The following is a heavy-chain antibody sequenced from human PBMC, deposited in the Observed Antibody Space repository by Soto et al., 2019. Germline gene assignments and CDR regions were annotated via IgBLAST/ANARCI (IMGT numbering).Heavy chain of an antibody. CDR3: ARDKAVAGYYYYGMDV. V-gene: IGHV4-59*01. Sequence: PSETLSLTCTVSGGSISSYYWSWIRQPPGKGLEWIGYIYYSGSTNYNPSLKSRVTISVDTSKNQFSLKLSSVTAADTAVYYCARDKAVAGYYYYGMDVWGQGTTVTVSS. CDR2: IYYSGST. J-gene: IGHJ6*02. CDR1: GGSISSYY. D-gene: IGHD6-19*01.